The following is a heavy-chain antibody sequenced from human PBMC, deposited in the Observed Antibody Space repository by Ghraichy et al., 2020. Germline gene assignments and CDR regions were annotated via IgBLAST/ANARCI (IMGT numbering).Heavy chain of an antibody. CDR1: GFNVGHHS. D-gene: IGHD3-3*01. V-gene: IGHV3-66*01. CDR3: ARGSSDWSIFES. J-gene: IGHJ4*02. Sequence: GGSLRLSCAASGFNVGHHSMSWVRQAPGKGLEWVSVFYTGGNTYYADSVKDRFTMSRDKSKNTFYLQVNSLRAEDTAVYRCARGSSDWSIFESWGQGTLVTVSS. CDR2: FYTGGNT.